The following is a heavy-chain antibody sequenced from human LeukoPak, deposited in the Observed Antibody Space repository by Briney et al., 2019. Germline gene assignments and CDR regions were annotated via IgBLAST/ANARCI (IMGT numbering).Heavy chain of an antibody. V-gene: IGHV4-34*01. CDR2: INHSGST. CDR3: ARGGYYDYVWGSYRYDY. D-gene: IGHD3-16*02. Sequence: SETLSLTCAVYGGSFSGYYWSWIRQPPGKGLEWIGEINHSGSTNYNPSLKSRVTISVDTSKNQFSLKLSSVTAADTAVYYCARGGYYDYVWGSYRYDYWGQGTLVTVSS. CDR1: GGSFSGYY. J-gene: IGHJ4*02.